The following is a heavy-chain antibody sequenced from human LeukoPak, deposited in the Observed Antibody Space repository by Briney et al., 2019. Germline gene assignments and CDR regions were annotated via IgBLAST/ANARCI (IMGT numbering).Heavy chain of an antibody. CDR2: IYWDDDK. J-gene: IGHJ5*02. Sequence: SGPTLANPTQTLTLTCTFSGFSLSTSGVGVGWIRQPPGKALEWLALIYWDDDKRYSPSLKSRLTITKDTSKNQVVLTMTNMDPVDTATYSCAHTAIAAAGTGHNWFDPWGQGTLVTVSS. CDR3: AHTAIAAAGTGHNWFDP. V-gene: IGHV2-5*02. D-gene: IGHD6-13*01. CDR1: GFSLSTSGVG.